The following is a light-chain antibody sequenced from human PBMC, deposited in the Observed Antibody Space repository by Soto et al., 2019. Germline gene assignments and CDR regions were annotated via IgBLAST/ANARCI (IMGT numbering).Light chain of an antibody. V-gene: IGKV1-39*01. J-gene: IGKJ2*01. CDR1: QTISSY. CDR3: QQSYSTPYA. Sequence: DIQMTQSPSSLSASVGDRVTITCRASQTISSYLNWYQQKPGKAPKLLIYAASSLQGGVPSMFSGSGSGTDFTLTISSLQPEDFATYYCQQSYSTPYAFGQGTKVEIK. CDR2: AAS.